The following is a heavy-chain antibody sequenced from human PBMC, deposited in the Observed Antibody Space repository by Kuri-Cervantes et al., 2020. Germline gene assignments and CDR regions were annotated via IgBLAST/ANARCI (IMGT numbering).Heavy chain of an antibody. D-gene: IGHD3-10*01. CDR3: AADYGSWFDP. CDR2: INPSGGST. V-gene: IGHV1-46*01. CDR1: GYTFTSYY. Sequence: ASVKVSCKASGYTFTSYYMHWVRQAPGQGLEWMGIINPSGGSTNYAQKFQERVTITRDMSTSTAYMELSSLRSEDTAVYYCAADYGSWFDPWGQGTLVTVSS. J-gene: IGHJ5*02.